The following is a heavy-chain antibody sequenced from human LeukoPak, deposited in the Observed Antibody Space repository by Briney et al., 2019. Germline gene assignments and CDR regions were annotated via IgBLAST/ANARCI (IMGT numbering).Heavy chain of an antibody. CDR3: ARDYCSGGSCYYFDY. V-gene: IGHV3-NL1*01. CDR2: INNGGDTT. D-gene: IGHD2-15*01. Sequence: PGGSLRLSCAASGFTFSSYSMNWVRQAPGKGLEWVSVINNGGDTTYYADSVKGRFTISRDNSKNTLYLQMNSLRAEDTAVYYCARDYCSGGSCYYFDYWGQGTLVTVSS. CDR1: GFTFSSYS. J-gene: IGHJ4*02.